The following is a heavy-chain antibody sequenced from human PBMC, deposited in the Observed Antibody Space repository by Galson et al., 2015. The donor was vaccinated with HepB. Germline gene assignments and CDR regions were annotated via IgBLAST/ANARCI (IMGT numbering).Heavy chain of an antibody. V-gene: IGHV1-58*02. Sequence: SVKVSCKASGFILTSSAMQWVRQARGQRLEWIGWIVVGSGNTNYAQKFQERVTITRDMSTNTAYMELSSLRSEDTAVYYCAADSSPYYYDTSGNFGYFDLWGRGTLVTVSS. CDR3: AADSSPYYYDTSGNFGYFDL. J-gene: IGHJ2*01. CDR2: IVVGSGNT. CDR1: GFILTSSA. D-gene: IGHD3-22*01.